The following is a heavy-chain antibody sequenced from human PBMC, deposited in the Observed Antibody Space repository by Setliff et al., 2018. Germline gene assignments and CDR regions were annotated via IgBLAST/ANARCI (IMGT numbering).Heavy chain of an antibody. D-gene: IGHD1-26*01. CDR3: ARKGISALSGAFDM. CDR1: GGSISNYY. Sequence: SETLSLTCTVSGGSISNYYWSWIRQPAGKGLEWIGRIYTSGSTNYNPSLKSRVTMSVDTSKNQSSLKLSSVTAAGTAVYYCARKGISALSGAFDMWGQGTMVTVSS. J-gene: IGHJ3*02. V-gene: IGHV4-4*07. CDR2: IYTSGST.